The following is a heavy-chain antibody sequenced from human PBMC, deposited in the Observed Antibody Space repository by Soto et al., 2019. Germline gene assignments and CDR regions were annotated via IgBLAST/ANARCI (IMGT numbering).Heavy chain of an antibody. CDR3: AKDISPWGPARGMDV. CDR1: GFTFDDYA. V-gene: IGHV3-9*01. D-gene: IGHD3-16*01. Sequence: PGGSLRLSCAASGFTFDDYAMHWVRQAPGKGLEWVSGISWNSGGIGYADSVKGRFTISRDNAKNSLYLQMNSLRAEDTALYYCAKDISPWGPARGMDVWGQGTTVTVSS. CDR2: ISWNSGGI. J-gene: IGHJ6*02.